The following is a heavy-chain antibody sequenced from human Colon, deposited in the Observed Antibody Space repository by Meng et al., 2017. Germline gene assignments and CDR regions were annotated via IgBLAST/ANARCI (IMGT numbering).Heavy chain of an antibody. J-gene: IGHJ4*02. Sequence: GESLKISCAASGFTFSDYYMSWIRQAPGKGLEWVSYISSSGSTIYYADSVKGRVTISRDNAKNSLYLQMNSLRAEDTAVYYCARDLRVHHYYDDSSGYYGTIDYWGQGTLVTVSS. V-gene: IGHV3-11*01. CDR1: GFTFSDYY. CDR3: ARDLRVHHYYDDSSGYYGTIDY. D-gene: IGHD3-22*01. CDR2: ISSSGSTI.